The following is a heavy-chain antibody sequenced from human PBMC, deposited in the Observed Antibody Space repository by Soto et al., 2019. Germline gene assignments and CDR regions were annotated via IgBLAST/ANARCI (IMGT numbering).Heavy chain of an antibody. V-gene: IGHV3-21*01. CDR1: GFTFSSYS. D-gene: IGHD3-22*01. Sequence: GGSLRLSCAASGFTFSSYSMNWVRQAPGKGLEWVSSISSSSSYIYYADSVKGRFTISRDNAKNSLYLQMNSLRAEDTAVYYCARDPDPYDSSGFAYWGQGTLVTVSS. CDR3: ARDPDPYDSSGFAY. J-gene: IGHJ4*02. CDR2: ISSSSSYI.